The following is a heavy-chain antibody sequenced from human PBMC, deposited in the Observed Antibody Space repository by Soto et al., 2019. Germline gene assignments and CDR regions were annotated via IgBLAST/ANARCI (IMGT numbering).Heavy chain of an antibody. D-gene: IGHD6-13*01. V-gene: IGHV3-53*02. Sequence: EVQLVETGGGLIQPGGSLRLSCAASGFSVSSNYMSWVRQAPGKGLEWVSVIYSGGSTFYADSVKGRFTISRDNSKNTLYLQMNSLRAEDTAVYYCASGSSNWLTTGAFDYWGQGTLVTVSS. CDR2: IYSGGST. J-gene: IGHJ4*02. CDR1: GFSVSSNY. CDR3: ASGSSNWLTTGAFDY.